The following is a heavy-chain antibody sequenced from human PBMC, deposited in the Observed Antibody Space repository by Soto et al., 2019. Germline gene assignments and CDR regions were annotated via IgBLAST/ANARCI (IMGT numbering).Heavy chain of an antibody. D-gene: IGHD3-3*01. CDR2: ISGSGRTT. J-gene: IGHJ4*02. V-gene: IGHV3-23*01. CDR3: AQKRSGQSPFDY. CDR1: GFTFSDFA. Sequence: GRSLRLSCAASGFTFSDFAMNWVRQAPGKGLEWVSVISGSGRTTYYADSVKGRFTVSRDNSKNTLYVQMSSLRAEDTAVYYCAQKRSGQSPFDYWGQGTLVTVSS.